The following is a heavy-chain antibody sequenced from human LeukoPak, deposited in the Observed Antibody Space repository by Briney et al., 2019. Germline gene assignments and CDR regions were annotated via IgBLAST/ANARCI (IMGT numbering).Heavy chain of an antibody. V-gene: IGHV4-39*07. CDR2: IYYSGST. J-gene: IGHJ4*02. Sequence: SETPSLTCTVSGGSISSSSYYWGWIRQPPGKGLEWIGSIYYSGSTYYNPSLKSRVTISVDTSKNQFSLKLSSVTAADTAVYYCARVIRSYGYPDYWGQGTLVTVSS. D-gene: IGHD5-18*01. CDR3: ARVIRSYGYPDY. CDR1: GGSISSSSYY.